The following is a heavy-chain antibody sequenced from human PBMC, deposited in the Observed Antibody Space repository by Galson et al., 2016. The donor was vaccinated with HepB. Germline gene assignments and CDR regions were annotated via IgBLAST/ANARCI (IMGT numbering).Heavy chain of an antibody. CDR3: ARLYKTHYFDY. Sequence: TLSLTCTVSGGSISSGGYYWSWIRQHPGKGLEWIGNIYYTGNTYYNLSLKSRVVMSIDTSEKQFSLKLSSVTAADTAVYYCARLYKTHYFDYWGQGTLVTVSP. CDR2: IYYTGNT. CDR1: GGSISSGGYY. V-gene: IGHV4-31*03. D-gene: IGHD5-24*01. J-gene: IGHJ4*02.